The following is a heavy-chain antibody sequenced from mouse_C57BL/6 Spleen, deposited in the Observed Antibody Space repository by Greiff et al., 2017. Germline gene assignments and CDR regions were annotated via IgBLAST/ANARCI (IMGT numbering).Heavy chain of an antibody. CDR1: GYSFTGYY. D-gene: IGHD2-1*01. CDR3: ARNGNYDWYFDV. J-gene: IGHJ1*03. V-gene: IGHV1-42*01. Sequence: VQLQQSGPELVKPGASVKISCKASGYSFTGYYMNWVKQSPEKSLEWIGEITPSTGGTAYNQKFKAKATLTVDKSSSTAYMQLKSLTSEDSAVYYCARNGNYDWYFDVWGTGTTVTVSS. CDR2: ITPSTGGT.